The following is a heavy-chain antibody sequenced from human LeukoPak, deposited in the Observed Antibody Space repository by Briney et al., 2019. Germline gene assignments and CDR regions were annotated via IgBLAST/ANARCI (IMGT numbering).Heavy chain of an antibody. Sequence: SETLSLTCTVSGGSISSYYWSWIRQPPGKGLEWIGHIYYSGSTNYNPSLKSRVTISVDTSKNQFSLKLNSVTAADTAVYYCARGWEPVALDIWGQGTMVTVSS. J-gene: IGHJ3*02. CDR3: ARGWEPVALDI. D-gene: IGHD1-26*01. CDR2: IYYSGST. CDR1: GGSISSYY. V-gene: IGHV4-59*01.